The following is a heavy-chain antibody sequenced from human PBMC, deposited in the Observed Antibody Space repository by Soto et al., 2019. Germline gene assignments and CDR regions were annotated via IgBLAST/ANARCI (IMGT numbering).Heavy chain of an antibody. CDR1: GFTFSSYA. CDR2: VSIGGST. J-gene: IGHJ4*02. D-gene: IGHD2-15*01. V-gene: IGHV3-23*01. CDR3: AKSRGAGGHFDY. Sequence: DVQLLESGGGLVQPEGSLRLSCAASGFTFSSYAMGWVRQGPGKGLELVAVVSIGGSTHYADSVRGRFTISRDNSKNTLSLQMNSMTAEDKAVYFCAKSRGAGGHFDYWGQGALVTVSS.